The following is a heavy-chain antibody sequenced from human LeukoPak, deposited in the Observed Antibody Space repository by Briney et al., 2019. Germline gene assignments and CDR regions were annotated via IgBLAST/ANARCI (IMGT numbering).Heavy chain of an antibody. J-gene: IGHJ4*02. D-gene: IGHD2-15*01. CDR1: GFTFSSYA. V-gene: IGHV3-9*01. CDR3: AKDCSGGSCS. Sequence: GGSLRLSCAASGFTFSSYAMSWVRQAPGKGLEWVSGISWNSGSIGYADSVKGRFTISRDNAKNSLYLQMNSLRAEDTALYYCAKDCSGGSCSWGQGTLVTVSS. CDR2: ISWNSGSI.